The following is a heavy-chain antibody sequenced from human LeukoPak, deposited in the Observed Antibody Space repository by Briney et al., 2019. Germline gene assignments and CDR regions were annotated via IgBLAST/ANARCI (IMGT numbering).Heavy chain of an antibody. CDR3: ARDHQVGPTDY. Sequence: GASVKVSCKASGYTFTSYGISWVRQAPGQGLEWMGWISAYNGNTNYGQKLQGRVTMTTDTSTSTAYMELRSLKSDDTAVYHCARDHQVGPTDYWGQGTLVTVSS. CDR1: GYTFTSYG. V-gene: IGHV1-18*01. CDR2: ISAYNGNT. J-gene: IGHJ4*02. D-gene: IGHD1-26*01.